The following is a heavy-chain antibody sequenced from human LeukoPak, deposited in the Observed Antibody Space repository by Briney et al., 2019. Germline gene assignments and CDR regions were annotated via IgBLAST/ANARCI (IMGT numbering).Heavy chain of an antibody. CDR3: ARDGPPYCSGGSCYLDYYYYMDV. J-gene: IGHJ6*03. CDR1: GGSISSSSYY. V-gene: IGHV4-39*07. CDR2: IYYNGST. D-gene: IGHD2-15*01. Sequence: PSETLSLTCTVSGGSISSSSYYWGWIRQPPGKGLEWIGSIYYNGSTYYNPSLKSRVTISVDTSKNQFSLKLSSVTAADTAVYYCARDGPPYCSGGSCYLDYYYYMDVWGKGTTVTVSS.